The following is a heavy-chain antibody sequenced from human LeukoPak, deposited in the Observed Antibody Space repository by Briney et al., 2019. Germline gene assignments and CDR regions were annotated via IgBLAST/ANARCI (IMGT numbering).Heavy chain of an antibody. CDR1: GYTLTELS. J-gene: IGHJ5*02. CDR2: FDPEDGET. CDR3: ARITFGGVIADNWIDP. V-gene: IGHV1-24*01. D-gene: IGHD3-16*02. Sequence: ASVKVSCKVSGYTLTELSMHWVRQAPGKGLEWMGGFDPEDGETIYAQKFQGRVTMTTDTSTSTAYMELRSLRSDDTAVYYCARITFGGVIADNWIDPWGQGTLVTVSS.